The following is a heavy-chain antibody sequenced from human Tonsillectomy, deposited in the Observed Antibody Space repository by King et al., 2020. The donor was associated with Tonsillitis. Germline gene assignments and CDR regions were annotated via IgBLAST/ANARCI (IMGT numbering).Heavy chain of an antibody. Sequence: VQLVESGGGLVQPGGSLRLSCAASGFTFSSYEMNWVRQAPGKGLEWISYISSSGSTLYYADSVKGRFTISRDNAKNSLYLQMNSLRAEDTAVYYCARDWPEVGGDYSDIWGQGTMVTVSS. CDR2: ISSSGSTL. D-gene: IGHD3-10*01. CDR1: GFTFSSYE. V-gene: IGHV3-48*03. J-gene: IGHJ3*02. CDR3: ARDWPEVGGDYSDI.